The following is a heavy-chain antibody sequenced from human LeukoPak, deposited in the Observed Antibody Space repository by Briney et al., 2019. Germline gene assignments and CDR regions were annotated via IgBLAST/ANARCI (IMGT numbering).Heavy chain of an antibody. D-gene: IGHD2-21*01. CDR1: GFSLTTYGVG. CDR3: AHLNFYNCGGFSRAFDY. Sequence: SGPTLVKPTQTLTLTCTFSGFSLTTYGVGVGWIRQPPGKALEGLALIYWDDEKRYRPSLRTRLTITKDTSKSQVVLTLTNVDPVDTATYYCAHLNFYNCGGFSRAFDYWGQGILVTVSS. CDR2: IYWDDEK. J-gene: IGHJ4*02. V-gene: IGHV2-5*02.